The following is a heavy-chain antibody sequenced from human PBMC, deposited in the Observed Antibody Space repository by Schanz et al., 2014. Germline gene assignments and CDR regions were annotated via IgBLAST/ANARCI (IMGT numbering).Heavy chain of an antibody. V-gene: IGHV1-46*01. CDR1: GYIFTSYS. D-gene: IGHD6-6*01. J-gene: IGHJ4*02. Sequence: QVHLVQSGAEVKKPGASVKVPCKASGYIFTSYSMHWVRQAPGQGLEWLGIINPSGVSTSSAQEFQGRVTMTRDTSTSTLQMELSSLRSEDTAVYYCARGGAYRSPSPVFYFDYWGQGTLVTVSS. CDR3: ARGGAYRSPSPVFYFDY. CDR2: INPSGVST.